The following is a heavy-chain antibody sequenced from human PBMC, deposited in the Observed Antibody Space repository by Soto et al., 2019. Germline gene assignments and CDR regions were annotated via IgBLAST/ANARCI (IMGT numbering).Heavy chain of an antibody. CDR2: VSGGSGAP. J-gene: IGHJ4*02. CDR3: VRWNGYGDH. Sequence: EVQLLESGGGLVQPGGSLRLSCAASGFSISVYGVTWVRQAPGKGLEWVSGVSGGSGAPHYRDSVKGRFSITTDNSANTAYLQMNSLRVEDTAVYYCVRWNGYGDHWGQGTRVTVS. CDR1: GFSISVYG. V-gene: IGHV3-23*01. D-gene: IGHD1-1*01.